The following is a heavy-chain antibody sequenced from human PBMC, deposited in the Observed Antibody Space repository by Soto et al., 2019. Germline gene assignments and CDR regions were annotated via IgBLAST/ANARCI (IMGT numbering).Heavy chain of an antibody. J-gene: IGHJ6*02. D-gene: IGHD6-19*01. CDR2: ISAYNGNT. V-gene: IGHV1-18*04. Sequence: QVQLVQSGAEVKKPGASVKVSCKASGYTFTSYGISWVRQAPGQGLEWMGWISAYNGNTNYAQKLQGRVTMTTDTSTSTAYMELRSLRSDDTAVYYCARDGPPYHSSGWYVQVRYGYYGMDVWGQGTTVTVAS. CDR3: ARDGPPYHSSGWYVQVRYGYYGMDV. CDR1: GYTFTSYG.